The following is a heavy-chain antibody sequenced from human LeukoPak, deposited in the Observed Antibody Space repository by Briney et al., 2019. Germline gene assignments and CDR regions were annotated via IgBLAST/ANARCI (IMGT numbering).Heavy chain of an antibody. CDR3: ARNGDSSSWYVPSFDY. D-gene: IGHD6-13*01. CDR1: GGSISSSSYY. Sequence: SETLSLACTVSGGSISSSSYYWGWIRQPPGKGLEWIGSIYYSGSTNYNPSLKSRVTISVDTSKNQFSLKLSSVTAADTAVYYCARNGDSSSWYVPSFDYWGQGTLVTVSS. J-gene: IGHJ4*02. CDR2: IYYSGST. V-gene: IGHV4-39*07.